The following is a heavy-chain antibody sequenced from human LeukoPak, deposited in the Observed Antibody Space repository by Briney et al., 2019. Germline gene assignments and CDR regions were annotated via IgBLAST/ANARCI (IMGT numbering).Heavy chain of an antibody. V-gene: IGHV1-69*04. CDR2: IIPILGIA. CDR1: GGTFSSYA. J-gene: IGHJ5*02. CDR3: ASSGRYCSSTSCP. Sequence: GASVKVSCKASGGTFSSYAISWVRQAPGQGLEWMGRIIPILGIANYAQKFQGRVTITADKSTSTAYMELSSLRSEDTAVYYCASSGRYCSSTSCPWGQGTLVTVSS. D-gene: IGHD2-2*01.